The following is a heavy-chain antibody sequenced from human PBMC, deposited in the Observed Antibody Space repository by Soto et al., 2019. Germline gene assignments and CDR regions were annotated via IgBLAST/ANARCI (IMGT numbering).Heavy chain of an antibody. V-gene: IGHV4-61*08. CDR1: DGSVSSYGYY. CDR2: IAYNGGT. Sequence: QVQLQESGPGLVKPSETLSLTCTVSDGSVSSYGYYWTWVRQAPGKGLEWIGYIAYNGGTSYNPSLRSRVTISVDTSKNQFSLDLSFATAADTALYYCTRGGHFYEYMIWGQGTLVTVSS. CDR3: TRGGHFYEYMI. D-gene: IGHD3-3*02. J-gene: IGHJ4*02.